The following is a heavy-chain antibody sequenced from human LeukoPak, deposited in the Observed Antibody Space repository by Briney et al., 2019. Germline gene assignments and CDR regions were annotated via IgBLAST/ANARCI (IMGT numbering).Heavy chain of an antibody. J-gene: IGHJ6*04. CDR1: GGSITSYY. CDR3: ARDLWYCSGGSCRPSPMDV. D-gene: IGHD2-15*01. Sequence: PSETLSLTCTVSGGSITSYYWSWIRQSPGKGLEWIGYSYYSGSTNYNPSLKSQVTISIDTSKNQFSLNLSSVTAADTAVYYCARDLWYCSGGSCRPSPMDVWGKGTTVTVSS. V-gene: IGHV4-59*01. CDR2: SYYSGST.